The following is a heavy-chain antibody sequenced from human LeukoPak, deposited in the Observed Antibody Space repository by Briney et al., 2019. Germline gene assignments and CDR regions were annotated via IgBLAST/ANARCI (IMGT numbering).Heavy chain of an antibody. Sequence: GGSLRLSCAASGFSVSSNYMNWVRQAPGKGLEWVSAIYTGGTIYYADSVKGRFTISRDNSKNTLYLQMNSLRAEDTAVYYCARDKLGSGYSSDFDYWGQGTLVTVSS. CDR2: IYTGGTI. CDR1: GFSVSSNY. CDR3: ARDKLGSGYSSDFDY. D-gene: IGHD6-19*01. J-gene: IGHJ4*02. V-gene: IGHV3-66*02.